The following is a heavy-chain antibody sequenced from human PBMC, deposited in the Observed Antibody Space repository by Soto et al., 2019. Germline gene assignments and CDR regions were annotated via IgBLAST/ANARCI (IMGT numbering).Heavy chain of an antibody. J-gene: IGHJ4*02. D-gene: IGHD4-17*01. CDR2: ISAYTGNT. CDR1: GYIFNSFG. V-gene: IGHV1-18*01. Sequence: QVQLVQSGGEVKKPGASVKVSCKASGYIFNSFGIRWVRQAPGQGLEWMGWISAYTGNTKYAQNCQGRVTMTTDTSTSTAYMELRRLRSDDTAVYYCARRWTTGEIDYWGQGTLVTVSS. CDR3: ARRWTTGEIDY.